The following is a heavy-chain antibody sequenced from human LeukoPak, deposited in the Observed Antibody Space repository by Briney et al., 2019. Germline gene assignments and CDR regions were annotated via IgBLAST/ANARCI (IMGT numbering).Heavy chain of an antibody. Sequence: SCKASGYTFTGYYMHWVRQAPGKGLEWVAVIWYDGSNKYYADSVKGRFTISRDNSKNTLYLQMNSLRAEDTAVYYCAKCARRTNGVCYSDYWGQGTLVTVSS. CDR3: AKCARRTNGVCYSDY. CDR2: IWYDGSNK. CDR1: GYTFTGYY. V-gene: IGHV3-33*06. D-gene: IGHD2-8*01. J-gene: IGHJ4*02.